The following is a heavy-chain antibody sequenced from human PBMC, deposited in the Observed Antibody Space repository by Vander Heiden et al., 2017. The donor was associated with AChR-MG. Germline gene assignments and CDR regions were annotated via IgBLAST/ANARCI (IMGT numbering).Heavy chain of an antibody. CDR1: GFTFSSYS. CDR3: ARVSAGATRGTFDY. CDR2: ISSSSSYI. J-gene: IGHJ4*02. Sequence: EVQLVESGGGLVKPGGSLRLSCAASGFTFSSYSMNWVRQAPGKGLEWVSSISSSSSYIYYADSVKGRFTISRDNAKNSLYLQMNSLRAEDTAVYYCARVSAGATRGTFDYWGQGTLVTVSS. V-gene: IGHV3-21*01. D-gene: IGHD1-26*01.